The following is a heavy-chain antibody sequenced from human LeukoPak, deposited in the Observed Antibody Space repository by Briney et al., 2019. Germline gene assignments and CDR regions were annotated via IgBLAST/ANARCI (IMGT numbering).Heavy chain of an antibody. J-gene: IGHJ4*02. CDR2: IKQDGSEK. CDR3: ARLERGSLGYCSGGSCYAFDY. Sequence: PGGSLRLSCAASGFPFSSYSMNWVRQAPGKGLEWVANIKQDGSEKYYVDSVKGRFTISRDNAKNSLYLQMNSLRAEDTAVYYCARLERGSLGYCSGGSCYAFDYWGQGTLVTVSS. V-gene: IGHV3-7*01. CDR1: GFPFSSYS. D-gene: IGHD2-15*01.